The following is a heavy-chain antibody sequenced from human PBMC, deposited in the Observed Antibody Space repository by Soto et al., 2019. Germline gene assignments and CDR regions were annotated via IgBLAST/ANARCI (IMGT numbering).Heavy chain of an antibody. CDR2: IGGTGSKT. Sequence: GGSLRLSCAASEFTFKDYAMTWVRQAPGKGLEWVSTIGGTGSKTYYADSMRGRFTISRDNYRNILYLQIDGLRDEDTAVYFCVKDYLVRTIISNDAFDIWGQGTVVTVSS. V-gene: IGHV3-23*01. CDR1: EFTFKDYA. D-gene: IGHD3-3*02. J-gene: IGHJ3*02. CDR3: VKDYLVRTIISNDAFDI.